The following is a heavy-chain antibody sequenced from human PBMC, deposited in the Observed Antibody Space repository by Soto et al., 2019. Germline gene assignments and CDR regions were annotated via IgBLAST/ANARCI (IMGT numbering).Heavy chain of an antibody. Sequence: SETLSLTCTVSGDSISSGNKYWSWIRQPPGKGLEWIGYIFSSGTTYYNPSLKSRLTMSLDTSENQLSLKLNSLTDADTAVYYCARVPSPFDYYYAMDVWGQGTTVTVSS. D-gene: IGHD3-16*01. CDR1: GDSISSGNKY. CDR3: ARVPSPFDYYYAMDV. V-gene: IGHV4-30-4*01. J-gene: IGHJ6*02. CDR2: IFSSGTT.